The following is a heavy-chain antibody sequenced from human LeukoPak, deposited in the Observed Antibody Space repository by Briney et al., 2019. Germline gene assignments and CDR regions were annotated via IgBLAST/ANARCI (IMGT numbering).Heavy chain of an antibody. J-gene: IGHJ4*02. CDR2: IRGKPNNYAT. CDR1: GYTFTGYY. V-gene: IGHV3-73*01. CDR3: TSYPTTTAPY. D-gene: IGHD4-11*01. Sequence: GASVKVSCKASGYTFTGYYMHWVRQASGKGPEWVGQIRGKPNNYATLYSVSVKGRFTMSRDDSKNTTSLQLSSLKTDDTAVYYCTSYPTTTAPYWGQGVLVTVSS.